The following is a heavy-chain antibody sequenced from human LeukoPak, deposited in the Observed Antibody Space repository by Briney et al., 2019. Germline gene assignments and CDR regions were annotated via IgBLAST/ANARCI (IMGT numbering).Heavy chain of an antibody. CDR2: IFGSSTAV. J-gene: IGHJ5*02. CDR1: GFTFSRFT. V-gene: IGHV3-21*04. D-gene: IGHD3-22*01. Sequence: GGSLRLSCAASGFTFSRFTMHWVRQAPGKGLEWVPSIFGSSTAVHYPVSPKGRFTVSRDNTQNSLYLQMHSLTAEDTAVYYCARARKYDSSDSYGGTWFDPWGQGTLVTVSS. CDR3: ARARKYDSSDSYGGTWFDP.